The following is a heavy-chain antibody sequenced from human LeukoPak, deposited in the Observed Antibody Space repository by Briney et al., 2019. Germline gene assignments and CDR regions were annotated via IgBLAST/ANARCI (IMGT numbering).Heavy chain of an antibody. CDR1: GFTFSSYW. CDR2: IKQDGSEK. D-gene: IGHD3-10*01. J-gene: IGHJ4*02. CDR3: AIKGYYGSGSMFDY. V-gene: IGHV3-7*01. Sequence: GGSLRLSCAASGFTFSSYWMSWVRQAPGKGLEWVANIKQDGSEKYYVDSVKGRFTISRDNAKNSLYLQMNSLRAEDTAVYYCAIKGYYGSGSMFDYWGQGTLVTVSS.